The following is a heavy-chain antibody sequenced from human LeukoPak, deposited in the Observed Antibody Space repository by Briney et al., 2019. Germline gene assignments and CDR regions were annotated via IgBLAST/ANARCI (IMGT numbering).Heavy chain of an antibody. D-gene: IGHD1-7*01. CDR1: GGTFSSYA. CDR2: INPNSGGT. Sequence: ASVKVSCKASGGTFSSYAISWVRQAPGQGLEWMGWINPNSGGTNYAQKFQGRVTMTRDTSISTAYMELSRLRSDDTAVYYCVGLKELDPYWGQGTLVTVSS. V-gene: IGHV1-2*02. J-gene: IGHJ4*02. CDR3: VGLKELDPY.